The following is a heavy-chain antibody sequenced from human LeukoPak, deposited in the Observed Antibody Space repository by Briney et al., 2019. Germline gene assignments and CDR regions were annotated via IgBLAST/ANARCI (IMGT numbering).Heavy chain of an antibody. J-gene: IGHJ4*02. D-gene: IGHD2-2*02. V-gene: IGHV1-18*01. CDR1: GYTFTSYG. Sequence: ASVKVSCKASGYTFTSYGISWVRQAPGQGLEWMGWINAYNGNTNYAQKLQGRVTMTTDTSTSTAYMELRSLRSDDTAVYYCATSYCSSTSCYSRDWGQGTLVTVSS. CDR3: ATSYCSSTSCYSRD. CDR2: INAYNGNT.